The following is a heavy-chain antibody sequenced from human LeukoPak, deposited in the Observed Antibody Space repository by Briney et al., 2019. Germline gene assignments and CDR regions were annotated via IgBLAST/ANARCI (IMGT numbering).Heavy chain of an antibody. CDR1: GGTFSSYA. CDR2: IIPIFGTA. J-gene: IGHJ4*02. CDR3: ARGGCSSTSCQSFDY. D-gene: IGHD2-2*01. V-gene: IGHV1-69*13. Sequence: SVKVSCKASGGTFSSYAISWVRQAPGQGLEWMGGIIPIFGTANYAQKFQGRVTITADESTSTAYMELSSLRSEDTAVYYCARGGCSSTSCQSFDYWGQGTLVTVSS.